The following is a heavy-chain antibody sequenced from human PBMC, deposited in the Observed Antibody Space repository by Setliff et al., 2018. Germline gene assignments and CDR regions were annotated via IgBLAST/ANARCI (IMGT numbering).Heavy chain of an antibody. Sequence: SVKVSCKASGGTFSSYVISWVREAPGQGLEWMGGIIPMFGTNYAQKVQGRVTITADESTSTAYMELSSLGSEDTAVYYCAGGQPLVRKYYYYMDVWGKGTSVTVSS. J-gene: IGHJ6*03. D-gene: IGHD3-10*01. CDR1: GGTFSSYV. CDR3: AGGQPLVRKYYYYMDV. V-gene: IGHV1-69*13. CDR2: IIPMFGT.